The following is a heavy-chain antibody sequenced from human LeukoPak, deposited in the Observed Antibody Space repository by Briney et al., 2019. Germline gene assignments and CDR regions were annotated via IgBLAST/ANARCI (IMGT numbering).Heavy chain of an antibody. V-gene: IGHV1-69*05. Sequence: ASVKVSCKASGGTFSSYAIGWVRQAPGQGLEWMGGIIPIFGTANYAQKFQGRVTITTDESTSTAYMELSSLRSEDTAVYYCARVRGLVSGSYFNDAFDIWGQGTMVTVSS. CDR2: IIPIFGTA. J-gene: IGHJ3*02. D-gene: IGHD1-26*01. CDR1: GGTFSSYA. CDR3: ARVRGLVSGSYFNDAFDI.